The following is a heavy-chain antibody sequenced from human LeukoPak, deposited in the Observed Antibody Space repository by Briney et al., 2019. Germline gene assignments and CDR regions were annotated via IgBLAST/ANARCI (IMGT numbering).Heavy chain of an antibody. CDR1: GVSVSSGGYY. CDR2: IYYGGNS. V-gene: IGHV4-31*03. J-gene: IGHJ5*02. D-gene: IGHD2-15*01. CDR3: ARYCSPGDYRWFDP. Sequence: PSQTLSLTCTVSGVSVSSGGYYWSWIRQHPGKGLEWIGYIYYGGNSYYNPSLKSRVTISVDTSKNQFSLTLSSVTAADTAVYFCARYCSPGDYRWFDPWGQGTLVTVSS.